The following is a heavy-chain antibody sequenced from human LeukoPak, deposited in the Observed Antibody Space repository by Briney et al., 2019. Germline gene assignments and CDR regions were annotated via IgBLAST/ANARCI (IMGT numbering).Heavy chain of an antibody. Sequence: GSLRLSCAASGFTFSRYTMNWVRQPPGKGLEWIGSIYYSGSTYYNPSLKSRLTISVDTSKNQFSLKLSSVTAADTAVYYCATSYDILTGDDYWGQGTLVTVSS. D-gene: IGHD3-9*01. CDR1: GFTFSRYT. J-gene: IGHJ4*02. CDR3: ATSYDILTGDDY. V-gene: IGHV4-39*07. CDR2: IYYSGST.